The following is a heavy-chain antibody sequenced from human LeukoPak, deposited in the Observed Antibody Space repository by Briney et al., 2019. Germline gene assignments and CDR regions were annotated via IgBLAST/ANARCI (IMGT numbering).Heavy chain of an antibody. V-gene: IGHV1-8*03. Sequence: PEASVKVSCKASGYTFTSYDINWVRQATGQGLEWMGWMNPNSANTGYAQKFQGRVTITRNTSISTTYMELGSLRFEDTAVYYCARDPETTVDSWGQGTLVTVSS. CDR1: GYTFTSYD. CDR3: ARDPETTVDS. J-gene: IGHJ4*02. D-gene: IGHD4-17*01. CDR2: MNPNSANT.